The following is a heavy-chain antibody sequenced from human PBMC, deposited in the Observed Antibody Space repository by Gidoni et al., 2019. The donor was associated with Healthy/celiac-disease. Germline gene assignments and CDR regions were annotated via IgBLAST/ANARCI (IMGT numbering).Heavy chain of an antibody. CDR2: IYYSGST. CDR1: GVSISSGGYY. J-gene: IGHJ6*03. Sequence: TLSTTCTVSGVSISSGGYYWSWIRQHPGKGLEWIGYIYYSGSTYYNPSLKSRVTISVDTTNNQFSLKLSSVTAADTAVYYCARVLRYYYYYMDVWGKGTTVTVSS. V-gene: IGHV4-31*03. CDR3: ARVLRYYYYYMDV. D-gene: IGHD3-16*01.